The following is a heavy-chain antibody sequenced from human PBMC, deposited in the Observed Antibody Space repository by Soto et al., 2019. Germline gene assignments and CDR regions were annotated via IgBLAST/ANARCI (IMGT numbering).Heavy chain of an antibody. D-gene: IGHD2-15*01. CDR2: IWYDGSNK. V-gene: IGHV3-33*01. J-gene: IGHJ6*02. CDR3: ASEYCSGGRCYYYGMDV. Sequence: QVQLVESGGGVVQAGRSLRLSCAASGFTFSSYGMHWVRQAPDKGLEWVAVIWYDGSNKYYADSVKGRFTISRDNSKNTLYLQMNSLRAADTAVYYCASEYCSGGRCYYYGMDVWGQGTTVTVSS. CDR1: GFTFSSYG.